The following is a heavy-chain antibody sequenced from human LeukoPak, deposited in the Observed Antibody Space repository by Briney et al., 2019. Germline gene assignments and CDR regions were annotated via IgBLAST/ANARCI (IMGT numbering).Heavy chain of an antibody. CDR3: VREGEGPLSKDFDY. V-gene: IGHV1-2*02. J-gene: IGHJ4*02. D-gene: IGHD2/OR15-2a*01. Sequence: ASVKVSCKSSGFTLTDHYIHWVRQGPGQGLEWMGYIGPHSTFTSSPQEFQGRVTMTRDASMSTAYMELTRLTSDDTAVYYCVREGEGPLSKDFDYWGQGALVTVSS. CDR1: GFTLTDHY. CDR2: IGPHSTFT.